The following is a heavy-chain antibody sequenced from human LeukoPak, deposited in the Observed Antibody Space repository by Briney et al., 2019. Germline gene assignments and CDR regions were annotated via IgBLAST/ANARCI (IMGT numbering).Heavy chain of an antibody. CDR1: GDSIDSYY. CDR3: AGRSARYFDS. CDR2: VFYRGPT. V-gene: IGHV4-59*01. J-gene: IGHJ4*02. Sequence: PLETLSLTCTVSGDSIDSYYWSWIRQPPGEGLQWIGYVFYRGPTNYDASLKSRVAISVDRSKNQFSLKLTSVSAADTAVYYCAGRSARYFDSWGQGTPVTVSS. D-gene: IGHD1-26*01.